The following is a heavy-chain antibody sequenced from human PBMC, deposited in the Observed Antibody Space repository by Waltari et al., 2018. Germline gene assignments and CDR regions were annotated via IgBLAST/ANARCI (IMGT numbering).Heavy chain of an antibody. CDR3: AREYSSGWPLDY. CDR1: GGTFSSYA. V-gene: IGHV1-69*05. J-gene: IGHJ4*02. CDR2: IIPIFGTA. D-gene: IGHD6-19*01. Sequence: QVQLVQSGAEVKKPGSSVKVSCKASGGTFSSYAISWVRQAPGQGLEWMGWIIPIFGTANYAQKFQGRVTITTDESTSTAYMGLSSLRSEDTAVYYWAREYSSGWPLDYWGQGTLVTVSS.